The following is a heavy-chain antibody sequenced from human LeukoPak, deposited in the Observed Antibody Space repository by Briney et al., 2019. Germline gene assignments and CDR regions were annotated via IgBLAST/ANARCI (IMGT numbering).Heavy chain of an antibody. V-gene: IGHV3-15*01. CDR3: TTSYYDYVWGSYRYQRYYFDY. CDR2: IKSKTDGGTT. J-gene: IGHJ4*02. D-gene: IGHD3-16*02. Sequence: GGSLRLSCAASGFTLSNAWMSWFRQAPGKGLEWVGRIKSKTDGGTTDYAAPVKGRFTISRDDSKNTLYLQMNSLKTEDTAVYYCTTSYYDYVWGSYRYQRYYFDYWGQGTLVTVSS. CDR1: GFTLSNAW.